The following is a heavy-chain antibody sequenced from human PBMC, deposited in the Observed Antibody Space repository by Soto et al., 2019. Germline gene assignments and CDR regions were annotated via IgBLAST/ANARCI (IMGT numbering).Heavy chain of an antibody. V-gene: IGHV3-23*01. CDR1: RFTFTSYA. J-gene: IGHJ4*02. CDR3: AKDVEGGSLFRGAFDY. Sequence: VGSLRLSCVASRFTFTSYAMSWVRQAPGKGLEWVAAISASGGATIHADSVKGRLTISRDNSKNTLYLQMNSLRAEDTAVYYCAKDVEGGSLFRGAFDYWGQGTQVTVSS. D-gene: IGHD1-26*01. CDR2: ISASGGAT.